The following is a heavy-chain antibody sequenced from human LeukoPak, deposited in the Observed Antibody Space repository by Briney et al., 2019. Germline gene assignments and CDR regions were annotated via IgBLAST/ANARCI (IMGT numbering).Heavy chain of an antibody. CDR1: GGSISSYY. CDR3: ARGRIARLPYFDY. CDR2: IHTSGGT. D-gene: IGHD5-18*01. Sequence: SETLSLTCTVSGGSISSYYWSWIRQHAGKGLEWIGRIHTSGGTNYNPSLKSRVTMSVDTSKNQFSLKLSSVTAADTAVYYCARGRIARLPYFDYWGQGTLVTVSS. V-gene: IGHV4-4*07. J-gene: IGHJ4*02.